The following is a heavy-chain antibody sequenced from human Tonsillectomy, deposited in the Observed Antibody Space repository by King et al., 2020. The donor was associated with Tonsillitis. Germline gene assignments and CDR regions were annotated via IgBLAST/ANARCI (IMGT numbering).Heavy chain of an antibody. CDR1: GGSISSAGYY. CDR2: ISYSGNT. CDR3: ASTAPPYYYYYMDV. J-gene: IGHJ6*03. Sequence: VPLPESGPGLVKPSQTLSLTCTVSGGSISSAGYYWSWIRQHPGKGLEWIGYISYSGNTFYNPSLKSRLTISLDTSKNQFSLKVTSVNAADTAVYYCASTAPPYYYYYMDVWGKGTTVTVSS. V-gene: IGHV4-31*03. D-gene: IGHD4-17*01.